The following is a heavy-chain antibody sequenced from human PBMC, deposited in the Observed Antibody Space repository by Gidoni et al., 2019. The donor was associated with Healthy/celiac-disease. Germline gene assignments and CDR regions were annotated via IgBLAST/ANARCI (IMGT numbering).Heavy chain of an antibody. V-gene: IGHV5-51*01. CDR2: IYPGDSDT. J-gene: IGHJ4*02. CDR3: ASGGGGYYGSSGYRYFDY. CDR1: GYSFTSYW. Sequence: EVQLVQSGAEVKQPGESLKISCKGSGYSFTSYWTGWVRQMPGKGLEWMGIIYPGDSDTRYSPSFQGQVTISADKSISTAYLQWSSLKASDTAMYYCASGGGGYYGSSGYRYFDYWGQGTLVTVSS. D-gene: IGHD3-22*01.